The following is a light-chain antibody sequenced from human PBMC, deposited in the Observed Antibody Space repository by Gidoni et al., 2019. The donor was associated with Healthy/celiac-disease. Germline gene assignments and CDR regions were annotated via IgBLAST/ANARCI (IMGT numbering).Light chain of an antibody. CDR2: EVS. CDR3: SSYTSSSTLEV. CDR1: SSDVGGYNY. Sequence: QSALTQPASVSGSPAPSLTISCTGTSSDVGGYNYVPWYQQHPGKAPKLMIYEVSNRPSGVSNRFSGSKSGNTASLTISGLQAEDEADYYCSSYTSSSTLEVFGGGTKLTVL. V-gene: IGLV2-14*01. J-gene: IGLJ2*01.